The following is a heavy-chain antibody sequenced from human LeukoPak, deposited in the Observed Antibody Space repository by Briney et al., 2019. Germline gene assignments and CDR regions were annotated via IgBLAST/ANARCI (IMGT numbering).Heavy chain of an antibody. CDR3: ARVNWSGYDFRGAFDI. Sequence: SETLSLTCTVSGGSISSYYWSWIRQPPGKGLEWIGYIFYSGSTNYNLSLKSRVAISVDAPKKQFSLKLSSVTAADTAVYYCARVNWSGYDFRGAFDIWGQGKTVTVSS. V-gene: IGHV4-59*01. D-gene: IGHD5-12*01. CDR2: IFYSGST. CDR1: GGSISSYY. J-gene: IGHJ3*02.